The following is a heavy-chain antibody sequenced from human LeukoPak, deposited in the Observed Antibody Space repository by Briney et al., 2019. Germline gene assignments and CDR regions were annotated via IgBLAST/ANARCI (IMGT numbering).Heavy chain of an antibody. Sequence: ASVKVSCKASGGTFSSYAISWVRQAPGQGLEWMGGIIPIFGTANYAQKFQGRVTITTDESTSTAYMELSRLRSDDTAVYYCAVNYDFWSGYYTDLDYWGQGTLVTVSS. CDR3: AVNYDFWSGYYTDLDY. J-gene: IGHJ4*02. D-gene: IGHD3-3*01. CDR2: IIPIFGTA. CDR1: GGTFSSYA. V-gene: IGHV1-69*05.